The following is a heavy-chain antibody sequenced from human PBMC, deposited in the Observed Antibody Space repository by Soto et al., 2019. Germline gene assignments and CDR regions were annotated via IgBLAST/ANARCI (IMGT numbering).Heavy chain of an antibody. CDR2: IYYSGST. V-gene: IGHV4-59*01. CDR1: GGSISSYY. CDR3: ARRFSGWYLWFDP. D-gene: IGHD6-19*01. J-gene: IGHJ5*02. Sequence: SETLSLTCTVSGGSISSYYWSWIRQPPGKGLEWIGYIYYSGSTNYNPSLKSRVTISVDTSKNQFSLKLSSVTAADTAVYYCARRFSGWYLWFDPWGKGTLVTVSS.